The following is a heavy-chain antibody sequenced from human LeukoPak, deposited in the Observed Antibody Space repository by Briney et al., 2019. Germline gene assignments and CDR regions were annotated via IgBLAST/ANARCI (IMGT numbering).Heavy chain of an antibody. D-gene: IGHD4-11*01. V-gene: IGHV4-59*08. CDR2: IFYSGGS. CDR1: GGSISSYY. CDR3: ARLGSTFDI. Sequence: AGTLSLTCTVSGGSISSYYWTWLRQPPGKGLEWIGYIFYSGGSNYNPSLKSRVTISVDTSKNHFSLKLSSVTAADTAVYYCARLGSTFDIWGQGTMVTVSS. J-gene: IGHJ3*02.